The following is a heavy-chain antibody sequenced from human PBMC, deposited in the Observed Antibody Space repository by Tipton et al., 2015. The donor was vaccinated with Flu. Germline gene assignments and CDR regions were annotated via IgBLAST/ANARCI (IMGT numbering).Heavy chain of an antibody. CDR2: INPSGGST. V-gene: IGHV1-46*01. J-gene: IGHJ6*02. Sequence: QLVQSGAEVKKPGASVKVSCKASGYTFTSYYMHWVRQAPGQGLEWMGIINPSGGSTSYAQKFQGRVTMTRDTSTSTVYMELSSLRSEDTAVYYCASALKYGDYVRYYYGMDVWGQGTTVTVSS. CDR3: ASALKYGDYVRYYYGMDV. D-gene: IGHD4-17*01. CDR1: GYTFTSYY.